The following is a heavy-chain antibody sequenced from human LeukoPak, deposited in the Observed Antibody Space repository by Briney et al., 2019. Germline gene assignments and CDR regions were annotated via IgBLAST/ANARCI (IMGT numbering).Heavy chain of an antibody. Sequence: PSETLSLTCAVSGGSFSGYYWSWIRQPPGKGLEWIGEINHSGSTNYNPSLKSRVTISVDTPKNQFSLKLSSVTAADTAVYYCARAAPMYSSSWSLDYWGQGTLVTVSS. V-gene: IGHV4-34*01. CDR1: GGSFSGYY. CDR2: INHSGST. D-gene: IGHD6-13*01. CDR3: ARAAPMYSSSWSLDY. J-gene: IGHJ4*02.